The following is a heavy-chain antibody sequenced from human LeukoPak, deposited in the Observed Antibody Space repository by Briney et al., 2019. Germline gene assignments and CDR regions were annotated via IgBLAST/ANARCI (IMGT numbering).Heavy chain of an antibody. D-gene: IGHD4-17*01. CDR3: ARVLYGANYYYYMDV. J-gene: IGHJ6*03. CDR1: GFTFCSYS. Sequence: GGALRLFCAASGFTFCSYSMNLGRPGPGQGPGGGSPLSSSSSYIYYADSVKGRFTISRDNAKNSLCLQMNSLRAEDTAVYYCARVLYGANYYYYMDVWGKGTTVTVSS. CDR2: LSSSSSYI. V-gene: IGHV3-21*01.